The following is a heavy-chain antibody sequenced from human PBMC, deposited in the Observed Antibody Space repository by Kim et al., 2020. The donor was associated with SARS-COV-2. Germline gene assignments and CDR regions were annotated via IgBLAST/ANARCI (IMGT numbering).Heavy chain of an antibody. V-gene: IGHV3-30*01. D-gene: IGHD3-10*01. Sequence: YYAHSGKGRFIISRDNSKNTLYLQMNSLRAEDTAVYHCAGDQGPQRGGMDYWGQGTLVTVYS. CDR3: AGDQGPQRGGMDY. J-gene: IGHJ4*02.